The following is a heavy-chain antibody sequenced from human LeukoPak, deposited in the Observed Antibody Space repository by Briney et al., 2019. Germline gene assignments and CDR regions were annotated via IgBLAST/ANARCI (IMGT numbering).Heavy chain of an antibody. CDR2: IYYSGST. CDR1: GGSISSYY. J-gene: IGHJ4*01. V-gene: IGHV4-59*08. Sequence: SETLSLTCTVSGGSISSYYWSWIRQPPGKGLEWIGYIYYSGSTNYNPSLKSRVTISVDTSKNQFSLKLSSVTAADTAVYYCARHMGLGYTYFYPYFDYWRQGTLVTVSS. CDR3: ARHMGLGYTYFYPYFDY. D-gene: IGHD1-1*01.